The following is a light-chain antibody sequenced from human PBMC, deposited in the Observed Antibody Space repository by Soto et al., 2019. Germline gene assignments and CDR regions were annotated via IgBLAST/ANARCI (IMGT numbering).Light chain of an antibody. CDR2: AAS. J-gene: IGKJ3*01. CDR3: QKYNSAPFT. CDR1: QGISNY. Sequence: DIQMTQSPSSLSASVGDRVTITCRASQGISNYLAWFQQKPGKVPKLLIYAASTLQIGVPSRFSGSGSGTDFTLTISSLQPEYVATYYCQKYNSAPFTLGHGTKVDIK. V-gene: IGKV1-27*01.